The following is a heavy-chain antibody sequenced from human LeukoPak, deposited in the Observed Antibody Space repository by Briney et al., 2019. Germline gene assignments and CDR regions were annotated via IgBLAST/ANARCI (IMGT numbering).Heavy chain of an antibody. J-gene: IGHJ6*03. D-gene: IGHD1-7*01. CDR1: GGPFSNYY. Sequence: SETLSLTCAVYGGPFSNYYWSWIRQPPGRGLEWIGESNDSGRTTYHPSLMSRVTVSVDTSKNQFSLRLTSRTATDTAVYYCARRWNYGRNYYIDVWGNGATVSVSS. CDR3: ARRWNYGRNYYIDV. CDR2: SNDSGRT. V-gene: IGHV4-34*01.